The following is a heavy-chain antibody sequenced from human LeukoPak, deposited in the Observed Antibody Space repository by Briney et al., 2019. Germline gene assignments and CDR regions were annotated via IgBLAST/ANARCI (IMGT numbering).Heavy chain of an antibody. V-gene: IGHV4-34*01. Sequence: PSETLSLTCAVYGESSFCSYYWSWIRQTPGGALEWIGEINHSGYTNYNPSLKSRVTLSIDTSKNQFSLRLNSVTAADTAVYYCSRQVVGNDYWGQGTLVTVSS. D-gene: IGHD3-22*01. CDR3: SRQVVGNDY. J-gene: IGHJ4*02. CDR1: GESSFCSYY. CDR2: INHSGYT.